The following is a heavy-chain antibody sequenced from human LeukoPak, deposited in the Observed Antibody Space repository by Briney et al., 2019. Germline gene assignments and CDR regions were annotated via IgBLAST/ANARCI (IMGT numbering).Heavy chain of an antibody. Sequence: SETLSLTCTVSGGSISSSSYYWGWIRQPPGKGLEWTGSIYYSGSTYYNPSLKSRVTISVDTSKNQFSLKLSSVTAADTAVYYCARRGAWELHDAFDIWGQGTMVTVSS. CDR2: IYYSGST. CDR1: GGSISSSSYY. D-gene: IGHD1-26*01. V-gene: IGHV4-39*01. CDR3: ARRGAWELHDAFDI. J-gene: IGHJ3*02.